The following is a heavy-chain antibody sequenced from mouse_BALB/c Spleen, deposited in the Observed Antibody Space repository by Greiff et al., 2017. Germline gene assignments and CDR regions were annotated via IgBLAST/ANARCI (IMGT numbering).Heavy chain of an antibody. Sequence: QVQLKESGPGLVQPSQSLSITCTVSGFSLTSYGVHWVRQSPGKGLEWLGVIWSGGSTDYNAAFISRLSISKDNSKSQVFFKMNSLQANDTAIYYCARKGRYDGDYYAMDYWGQGTSVTVSS. V-gene: IGHV2-2*02. J-gene: IGHJ4*01. CDR1: GFSLTSYG. CDR3: ARKGRYDGDYYAMDY. CDR2: IWSGGST. D-gene: IGHD2-14*01.